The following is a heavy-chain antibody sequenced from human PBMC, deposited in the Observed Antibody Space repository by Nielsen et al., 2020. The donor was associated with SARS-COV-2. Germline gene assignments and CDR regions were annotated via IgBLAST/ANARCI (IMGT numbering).Heavy chain of an antibody. Sequence: LKISCAASGFTFSDHYMSWIRQAPGKGLEWISYISGGSTYTNYADSVEGRFTISRDDAENSLYLQMNSLRAEDTAVYYCARDYYDTSGYLRNYFDHWGQGTLVTVSS. CDR2: ISGGSTYT. CDR3: ARDYYDTSGYLRNYFDH. D-gene: IGHD3-22*01. V-gene: IGHV3-11*05. J-gene: IGHJ4*02. CDR1: GFTFSDHY.